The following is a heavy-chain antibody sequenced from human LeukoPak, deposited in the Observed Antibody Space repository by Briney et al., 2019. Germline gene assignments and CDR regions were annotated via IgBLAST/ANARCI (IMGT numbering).Heavy chain of an antibody. CDR3: AKDRIGYAGFSANWFDP. V-gene: IGHV3-23*01. CDR2: ISGSGGST. CDR1: GFTFSSYA. Sequence: GGSLRLSCAASGFTFSSYAMSWVRQAPGKGLEWVSAISGSGGSTYYADSVKGRFTISRDNPKNTLYLQMNSLRAEDTAVYYCAKDRIGYAGFSANWFDPWGQGTLVTVSS. J-gene: IGHJ5*02. D-gene: IGHD2-8*01.